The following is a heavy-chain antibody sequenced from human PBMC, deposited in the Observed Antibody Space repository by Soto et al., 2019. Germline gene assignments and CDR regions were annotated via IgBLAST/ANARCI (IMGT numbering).Heavy chain of an antibody. J-gene: IGHJ3*01. CDR1: GFNFNTYA. D-gene: IGHD3-10*02. V-gene: IGHV3-23*01. Sequence: EVQVLESGGGLVQPGGSLRLSCAASGFNFNTYAMSWVRQAPGKGLEWVSGISGGGGSIHYVDSVKGRFTISRDNSKNTLYLQMNSLGGEDTAVYYCTKGKSSNYVSHAFDVWGQGTMVTVSS. CDR2: ISGGGGSI. CDR3: TKGKSSNYVSHAFDV.